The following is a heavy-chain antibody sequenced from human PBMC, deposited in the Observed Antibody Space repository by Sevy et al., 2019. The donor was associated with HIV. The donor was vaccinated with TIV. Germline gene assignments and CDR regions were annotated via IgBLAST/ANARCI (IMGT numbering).Heavy chain of an antibody. CDR1: GGSFSGYY. J-gene: IGHJ5*02. CDR3: ARVGGSYSGANWFDP. CDR2: IMPGGIT. D-gene: IGHD1-26*01. Sequence: SETLSLTCAVYGGSFSGYYWTWIRQPPGKGLEWIGEIMPGGITNYNPSLKSRVTISIDTSKNQFSLKLSSVTAADTAVYYCARVGGSYSGANWFDPWGQGTLVTVSS. V-gene: IGHV4-34*12.